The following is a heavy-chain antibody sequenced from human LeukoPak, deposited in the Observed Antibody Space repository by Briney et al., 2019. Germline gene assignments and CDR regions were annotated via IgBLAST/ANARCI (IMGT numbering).Heavy chain of an antibody. V-gene: IGHV1-69*06. Sequence: SVKVSCKASGGTFSSYAISWVRQAPGQGLEWMGGIIPIFGTANYAQKFQGRVTITADKSTGTAYMELSSLRSEDTAVYYCARSALWFGELLSPYFDYWGQGTLVTVSS. CDR2: IIPIFGTA. D-gene: IGHD3-10*01. CDR1: GGTFSSYA. J-gene: IGHJ4*02. CDR3: ARSALWFGELLSPYFDY.